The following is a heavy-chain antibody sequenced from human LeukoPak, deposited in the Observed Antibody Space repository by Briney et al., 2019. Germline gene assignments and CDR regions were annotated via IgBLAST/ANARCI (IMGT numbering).Heavy chain of an antibody. Sequence: GGSLRLSCAASGFTFSNYRMNWVRQAPGKGLEWVSSISSSSSYIYYADSLKGRFTISRDNARNSLYLQMNSLRAEDTAVYYCARSESAWAFDNWGQGTLVTVSS. CDR3: ARSESAWAFDN. V-gene: IGHV3-21*01. CDR1: GFTFSNYR. CDR2: ISSSSSYI. J-gene: IGHJ4*02. D-gene: IGHD3-3*01.